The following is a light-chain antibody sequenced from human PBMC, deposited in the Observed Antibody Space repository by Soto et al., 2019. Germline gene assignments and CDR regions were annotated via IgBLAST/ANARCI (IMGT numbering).Light chain of an antibody. V-gene: IGKV1-39*01. Sequence: DIPMTQSPSSMSASVGDIVTISCRASQSISAYLNWYQQKPGKAPKLLIYAASSLQSGVPSRFSGSGSGTDFTLTISSLQPEDFATYYCQESYSTPSVTLGPGTKVDIK. J-gene: IGKJ3*01. CDR3: QESYSTPSVT. CDR1: QSISAY. CDR2: AAS.